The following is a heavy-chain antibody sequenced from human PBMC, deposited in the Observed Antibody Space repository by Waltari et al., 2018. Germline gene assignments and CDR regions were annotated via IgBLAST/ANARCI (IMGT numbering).Heavy chain of an antibody. Sequence: QVEESGGGVVQPGGSLRLSCVAAGYPSTTYGMHWVRQAPGKGLEWLAVISSDGSNKYYEDSVKGRFTVSRDNSKNSVYLQMNSLRPEDTALYFCAKAGGIHNYPLDPWGQGTLVTVSS. CDR1: GYPSTTYG. CDR3: AKAGGIHNYPLDP. D-gene: IGHD1-26*01. J-gene: IGHJ5*02. CDR2: ISSDGSNK. V-gene: IGHV3-30*18.